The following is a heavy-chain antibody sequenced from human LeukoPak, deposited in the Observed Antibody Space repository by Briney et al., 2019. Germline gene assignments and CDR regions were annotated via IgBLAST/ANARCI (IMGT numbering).Heavy chain of an antibody. Sequence: GRSLRLSCAASGFTFSSYGMHWVRQAPGKGLEWVAVISYDGSNKYYADSVKGRFTISRDNSKNTLYLQMNSLRAEDTAVYYCAKEYSSGSCFDYWGQGTLVTVSS. CDR2: ISYDGSNK. D-gene: IGHD1-26*01. J-gene: IGHJ4*02. CDR1: GFTFSSYG. CDR3: AKEYSSGSCFDY. V-gene: IGHV3-30*18.